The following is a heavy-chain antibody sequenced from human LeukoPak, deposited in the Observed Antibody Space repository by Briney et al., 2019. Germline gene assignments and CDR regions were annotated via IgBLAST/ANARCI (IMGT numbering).Heavy chain of an antibody. CDR1: GYTFTGYY. V-gene: IGHV1-2*02. Sequence: ASVKVSCKASGYTFTGYYMHWVRQAPGQGLEWMGWINPNSGGTNYAQKFQGRVTMTRDTSISTAYMELSRLRPDDTAVYYCARGAGYCSSTSCPPRPYYFDYWGQGTLVTVSS. J-gene: IGHJ4*02. CDR3: ARGAGYCSSTSCPPRPYYFDY. CDR2: INPNSGGT. D-gene: IGHD2-2*01.